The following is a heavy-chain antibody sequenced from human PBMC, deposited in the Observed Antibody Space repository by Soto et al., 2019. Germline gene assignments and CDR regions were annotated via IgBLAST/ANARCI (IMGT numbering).Heavy chain of an antibody. CDR2: INPNSGGT. Sequence: QVQLVQSGAEVKKPGASVKVSCKASGYTFTGYYMHWVRQATGQGLEWMGWINPNSGGTNYAQKFQGWVTMTRDTSISTAYMELSRLRSDDTAVYYCARVGVRGVITYYFDYWGQGTLVTVSS. CDR1: GYTFTGYY. D-gene: IGHD3-10*01. CDR3: ARVGVRGVITYYFDY. J-gene: IGHJ4*02. V-gene: IGHV1-2*04.